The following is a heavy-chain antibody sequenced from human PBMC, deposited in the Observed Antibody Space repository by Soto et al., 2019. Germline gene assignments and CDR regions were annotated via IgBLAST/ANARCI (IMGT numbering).Heavy chain of an antibody. CDR2: INAKGGGT. D-gene: IGHD4-4*01. V-gene: IGHV1-2*02. J-gene: IGHJ4*02. Sequence: ASVKVSCKTSGYTFTAYFMHWVRQAPGQGLEWMGWINAKGGGTNYAQKFQGRVSMTRDTSISTTYMELTSLRSDDTAVYYCARDLGATTVTPAVTPRDYWGQGTLVTVS. CDR1: GYTFTAYF. CDR3: ARDLGATTVTPAVTPRDY.